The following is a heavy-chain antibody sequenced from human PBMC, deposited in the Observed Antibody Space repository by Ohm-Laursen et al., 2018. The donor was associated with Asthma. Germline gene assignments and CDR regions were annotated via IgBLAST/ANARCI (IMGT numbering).Heavy chain of an antibody. Sequence: SLRLSCAASGFSVSRHLMNWIRQGPEKGLEWVSDIYPGGATFYADSVKGRFTIYRDDSKNTLNLQMNSLRAEDSAVYYCATHKGYSSSSLQHWGQGTLVTVSS. J-gene: IGHJ1*01. CDR1: GFSVSRHL. CDR3: ATHKGYSSSSLQH. CDR2: IYPGGAT. D-gene: IGHD6-6*01. V-gene: IGHV3-53*01.